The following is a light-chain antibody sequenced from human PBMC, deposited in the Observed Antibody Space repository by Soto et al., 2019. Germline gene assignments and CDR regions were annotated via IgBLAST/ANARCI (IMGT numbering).Light chain of an antibody. V-gene: IGLV2-23*01. Sequence: QPASVSGSPGQSITISCSGTSSDVGTYNLVSWYQQHPGKAPNLLIYEGSKRPSGISNRFSGSKAGNTASLTISGLQAEDEADYYCCSYAGSVTWIFGGGTKLTVL. CDR2: EGS. J-gene: IGLJ2*01. CDR1: SSDVGTYNL. CDR3: CSYAGSVTWI.